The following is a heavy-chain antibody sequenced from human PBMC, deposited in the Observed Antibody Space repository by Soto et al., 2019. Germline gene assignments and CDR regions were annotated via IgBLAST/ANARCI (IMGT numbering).Heavy chain of an antibody. CDR1: GFTFSSYS. D-gene: IGHD4-17*01. CDR3: ARGILRHYFDY. V-gene: IGHV3-21*01. CDR2: ISSSSSYI. Sequence: EVQLVESGGGLVKPGGSLRLSCAASGFTFSSYSLNWVRQAPGKGLEWVSSISSSSSYIYYADSVKGRFTISRDNAKNSLHLQMNSLRAEDTAVYYCARGILRHYFDYWGQGTLVTVSS. J-gene: IGHJ4*02.